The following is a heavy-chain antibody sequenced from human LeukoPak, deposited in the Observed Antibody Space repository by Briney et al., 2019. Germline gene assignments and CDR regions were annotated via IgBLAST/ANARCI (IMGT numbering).Heavy chain of an antibody. CDR3: ARGRGSTSFNWFDP. CDR1: GYTFTGYY. V-gene: IGHV1-2*02. CDR2: INPNSGGT. J-gene: IGHJ5*02. D-gene: IGHD2-2*01. Sequence: ASVKVSCKASGYTFTGYYMHWVRQAPGQGLEWMGWINPNSGGTNYAQKFQGRVTMTRDTSISTAYMELSRLRSDDTAVYYCARGRGSTSFNWFDPWGQGTLVTVSS.